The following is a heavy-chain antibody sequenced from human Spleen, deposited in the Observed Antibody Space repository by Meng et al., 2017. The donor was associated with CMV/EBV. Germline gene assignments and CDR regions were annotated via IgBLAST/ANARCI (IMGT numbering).Heavy chain of an antibody. D-gene: IGHD6-6*01. CDR2: ISPILGVA. Sequence: SVKVSCKTSGSIFNTYTLSWMRNAPGQGLEWMGRISPILGVAVYAQNYQGRVTITADRSTSTTYMEISGLTSEDTATFYCAATRGAARPEGFDFWGQGTMVTVSS. V-gene: IGHV1-69*02. CDR3: AATRGAARPEGFDF. CDR1: GSIFNTYT. J-gene: IGHJ3*01.